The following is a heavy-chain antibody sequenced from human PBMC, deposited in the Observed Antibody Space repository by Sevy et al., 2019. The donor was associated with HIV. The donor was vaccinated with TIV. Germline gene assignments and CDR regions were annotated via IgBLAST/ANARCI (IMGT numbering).Heavy chain of an antibody. CDR2: IRPDGSDK. D-gene: IGHD1-26*01. Sequence: GGSLRLSCAASGFTFSPYWMTWVRQAPGKGLEWVANIRPDGSDKYYVDSVKVRFTISRDNAKNSLYLQMNSLRADDTAMYYCARGVGLDCWGQGALVTVSS. J-gene: IGHJ4*02. V-gene: IGHV3-7*01. CDR3: ARGVGLDC. CDR1: GFTFSPYW.